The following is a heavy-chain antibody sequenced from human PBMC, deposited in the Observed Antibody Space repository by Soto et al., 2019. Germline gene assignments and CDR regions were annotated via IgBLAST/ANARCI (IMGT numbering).Heavy chain of an antibody. J-gene: IGHJ3*02. CDR2: IYRGRAT. CDR1: GLSVSNTY. Sequence: GGSLRLSCAVSGLSVSNTYMSWVRQAPGKGLEWISVIYRGRATYYADFVKGRFTISRDDSRNTVYLQMNSLTTADTAVYFCARDRSDSSRADSFDIWGQGTMVTVSS. CDR3: ARDRSDSSRADSFDI. V-gene: IGHV3-53*01. D-gene: IGHD6-25*01.